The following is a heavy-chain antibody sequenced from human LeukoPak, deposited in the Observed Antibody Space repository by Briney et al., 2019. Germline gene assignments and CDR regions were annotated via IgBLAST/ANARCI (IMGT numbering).Heavy chain of an antibody. D-gene: IGHD5-24*01. V-gene: IGHV1-69*13. CDR1: GGTFSSYA. CDR2: INPIIGTA. CDR3: ARGTPGRDGYLPDY. J-gene: IGHJ4*02. Sequence: ASVKVSCKASGGTFSSYAISWVRQAPEQGLEWMGGINPIIGTANYAQTFQGRVSITADESTSTAYMEQSSRRSEDSAVYYCARGTPGRDGYLPDYWGQGTLVTVSS.